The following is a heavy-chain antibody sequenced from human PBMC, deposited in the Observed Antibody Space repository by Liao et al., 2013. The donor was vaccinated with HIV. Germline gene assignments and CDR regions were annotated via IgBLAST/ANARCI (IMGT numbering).Heavy chain of an antibody. CDR2: IYYSGST. CDR1: GGSISSSSYY. Sequence: QLQLQESGPGLVKPSETLSLTCTVSGGSISSSSYYWGWIRQPPGKGLEWLGSIYYSGSTYYNPSLKSRSTISLDTSKRQISLKVSSVTAADTAVYYCARDNPGSYWYFDLWGRGTLVTVSS. D-gene: IGHD1-14*01. J-gene: IGHJ2*01. V-gene: IGHV4-39*07. CDR3: ARDNPGSYWYFDL.